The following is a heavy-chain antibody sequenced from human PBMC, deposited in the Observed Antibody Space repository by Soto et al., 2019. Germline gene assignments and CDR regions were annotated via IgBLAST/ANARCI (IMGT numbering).Heavy chain of an antibody. CDR2: IYYSGTT. V-gene: IGHV4-31*03. Sequence: QVQLQASGPGLVKPSQTLSLTCTVSGDSISSGGYYWSWIRQHPGKGLEWIGYIYYSGTTYYNPSLESRVTNSADTSENQFSLKVNSVTVADTAVYYCASTYYTGSSGPFDYWGQGTLVTVSS. J-gene: IGHJ4*02. CDR3: ASTYYTGSSGPFDY. D-gene: IGHD3-22*01. CDR1: GDSISSGGYY.